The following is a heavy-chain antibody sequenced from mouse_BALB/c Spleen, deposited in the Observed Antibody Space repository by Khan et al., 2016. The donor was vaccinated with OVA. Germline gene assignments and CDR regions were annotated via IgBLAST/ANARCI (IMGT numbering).Heavy chain of an antibody. V-gene: IGHV1-4*01. D-gene: IGHD2-14*01. J-gene: IGHJ3*01. CDR3: VREGAYHRSDGWCAY. CDR2: INPSNDYT. CDR1: GYTFTSYT. Sequence: QVQLQQSGAELARPGASLKMSCKASGYTFTSYTIHWVRQRPGLTLEWIGHINPSNDYTNYNQKFKDKATLIVDKSSSTAYMQLSSLTSEDSAGYYGVREGAYHRSDGWCAYWGQGTLVTVSA.